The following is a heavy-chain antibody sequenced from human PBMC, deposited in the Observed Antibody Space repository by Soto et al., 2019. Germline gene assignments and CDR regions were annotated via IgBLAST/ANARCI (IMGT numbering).Heavy chain of an antibody. V-gene: IGHV4-59*01. Sequence: QVQLQESGPRLVKSSETLSLVCSVSGDSIIRSFWGWIRQSPGKGLEYIGYTSDSGVTDNDPSLKSRDTISVATSKNQFSLKLTYVTAADTAMYYCARGAGDFSGPDSFDIWGQGTMVTVSS. D-gene: IGHD3-10*01. CDR2: TSDSGVT. CDR1: GDSIIRSF. CDR3: ARGAGDFSGPDSFDI. J-gene: IGHJ3*02.